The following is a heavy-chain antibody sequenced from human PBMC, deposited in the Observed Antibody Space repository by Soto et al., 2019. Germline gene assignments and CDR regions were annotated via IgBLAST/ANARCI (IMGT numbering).Heavy chain of an antibody. V-gene: IGHV1-18*04. J-gene: IGHJ4*02. Sequence: AAVKVSCKASGYSFTSYGISWVRQAPGQGPEWMGWISGHNGNTNHPQSLQGRVTMTTDTSRNTAYMELRSLRSDDTAVYYCARHRFNYYDDTVYYYFDYWGQGTLVTVSS. D-gene: IGHD3-22*01. CDR1: GYSFTSYG. CDR2: ISGHNGNT. CDR3: ARHRFNYYDDTVYYYFDY.